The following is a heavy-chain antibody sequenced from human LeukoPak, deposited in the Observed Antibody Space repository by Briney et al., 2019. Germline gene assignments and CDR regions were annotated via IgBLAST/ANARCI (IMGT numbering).Heavy chain of an antibody. J-gene: IGHJ4*02. CDR3: AKGRYYYGSGSTYFDY. V-gene: IGHV3-23*01. CDR1: GVTLSNYA. Sequence: GGTLRLSCAASGVTLSNYAMSWGRESPRKGLGWGSAISSSVDSTYYADSVKGRVTISRDNSKKTLYVQMNSLRAEDTAVYYCAKGRYYYGSGSTYFDYWGQGTLVTVSS. D-gene: IGHD3-10*01. CDR2: ISSSVDST.